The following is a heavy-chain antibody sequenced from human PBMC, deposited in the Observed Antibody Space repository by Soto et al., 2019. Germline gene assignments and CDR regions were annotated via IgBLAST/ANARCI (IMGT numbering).Heavy chain of an antibody. CDR3: AKDRGGSSPYYFDY. Sequence: LRLSCAASGFTFSSYAMSWVRQSPGKWLEWVSAISGSGGSTYYADSVKGRFTISRDNSKNTLYLQMNSLRAEDTAVYYCAKDRGGSSPYYFDYWGQGTLVTVSS. J-gene: IGHJ4*02. D-gene: IGHD2-15*01. CDR1: GFTFSSYA. V-gene: IGHV3-23*01. CDR2: ISGSGGST.